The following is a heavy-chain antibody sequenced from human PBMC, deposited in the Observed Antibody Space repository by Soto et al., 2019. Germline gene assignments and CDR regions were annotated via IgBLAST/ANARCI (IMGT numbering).Heavy chain of an antibody. D-gene: IGHD4-17*01. CDR3: AHKGYGHYPLDF. V-gene: IGHV2-5*02. CDR1: GFSLSTSGVG. CDR2: IYWDDSK. J-gene: IGHJ4*02. Sequence: QITLKESGPALVKPTQTLTLTCTFSGFSLSTSGVGVGWTRQPPGKARVWLAVIYWDDSKHYSPSLASRLTITKDTSKNQLVLTMNNMDPVYTATYFCAHKGYGHYPLDFWGQGTLVTVSS.